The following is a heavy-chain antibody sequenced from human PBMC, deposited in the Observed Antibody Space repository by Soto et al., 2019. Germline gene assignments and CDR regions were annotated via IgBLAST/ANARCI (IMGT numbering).Heavy chain of an antibody. CDR1: GYRFSIYW. V-gene: IGHV5-51*01. CDR3: GRARYSTWTGAFDG. Sequence: GESLKISCKGSGYRFSIYWIGWVRQMPGKGLEWVGNIYPGDSRSTNSPSYQGQVIISAGKSIDTAYLQWSSLKASDTAIYYCGRARYSTWTGAFDGWGQGTMVTV. D-gene: IGHD1-26*01. CDR2: IYPGDSRS. J-gene: IGHJ3*01.